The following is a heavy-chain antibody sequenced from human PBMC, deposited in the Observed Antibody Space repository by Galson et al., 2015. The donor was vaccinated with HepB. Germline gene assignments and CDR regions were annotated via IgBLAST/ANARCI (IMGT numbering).Heavy chain of an antibody. CDR1: GVTIPSYS. J-gene: IGHJ6*02. Sequence: SLRLSCAASGVTIPSYSMNWVRKAPGKGLEWLACISAGSTTVYYAASVRGRFTLSRDNAKNFLYLHMNSLRGEDTAVYYCARNPASYDYFNMDVWGHGTTVTVSS. CDR3: ARNPASYDYFNMDV. V-gene: IGHV3-48*01. CDR2: ISAGSTTV.